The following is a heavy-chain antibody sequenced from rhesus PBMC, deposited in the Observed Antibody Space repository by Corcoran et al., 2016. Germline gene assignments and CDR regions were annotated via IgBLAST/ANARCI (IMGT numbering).Heavy chain of an antibody. CDR1: GGSIRSNW. J-gene: IGHJ6*01. Sequence: QVQLQESGPGLVKPSETLSLTCSVSGGSIRSNWWSWLRQPPGKGLEWIGEIVGYAGTTNYNPSLKSRVISSKDASKNQFSLKLNSVTAADTAVYYCARDRAFGDSYGLDSWGQGVVVTVSS. V-gene: IGHV4-80*01. D-gene: IGHD3-34*01. CDR3: ARDRAFGDSYGLDS. CDR2: IVGYAGTT.